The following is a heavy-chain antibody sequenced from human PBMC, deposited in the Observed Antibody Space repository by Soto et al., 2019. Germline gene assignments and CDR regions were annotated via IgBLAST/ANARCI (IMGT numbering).Heavy chain of an antibody. CDR2: INPADSDI. J-gene: IGHJ4*02. D-gene: IGHD3-16*01. CDR3: ARHKRDDASRKIDC. Sequence: GESLKISCQGSGYSFTSNWIGWVRQMPGKGLEWMGIINPADSDIKYSPSFQGQVTISADKSIGTAYLQWSSLKASDTAMYYCARHKRDDASRKIDCWCPGTLVTVSS. CDR1: GYSFTSNW. V-gene: IGHV5-51*01.